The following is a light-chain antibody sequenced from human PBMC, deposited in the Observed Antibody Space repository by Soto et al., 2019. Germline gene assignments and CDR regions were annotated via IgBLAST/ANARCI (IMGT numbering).Light chain of an antibody. Sequence: QSALTQPASVSGSPGQSTTISCTGTSSVVGSYNLVSWYQQHPGKAPKLMIYEGSKRPSGVSNRFSGSKSGNTASLTISGLQAEDEADYYCCSYAGSSTFVFGTGIKVTVL. J-gene: IGLJ1*01. V-gene: IGLV2-23*03. CDR3: CSYAGSSTFV. CDR1: SSVVGSYNL. CDR2: EGS.